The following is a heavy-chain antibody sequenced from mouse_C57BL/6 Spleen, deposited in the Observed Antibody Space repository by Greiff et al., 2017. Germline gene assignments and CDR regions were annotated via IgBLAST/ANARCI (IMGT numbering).Heavy chain of an antibody. J-gene: IGHJ2*01. CDR1: GYTFTDYY. Sequence: EVQLQQSGPELVKPGASVKISCKASGYTFTDYYMNWVKQSHGKSLEWIGDINPNNGGTSYNQKFKGKATLTVDKSSSTAYMELRSLTAEDSAVYYCARAGSCYYFDYWGQGTTLTVSS. D-gene: IGHD3-2*02. V-gene: IGHV1-26*01. CDR2: INPNNGGT. CDR3: ARAGSCYYFDY.